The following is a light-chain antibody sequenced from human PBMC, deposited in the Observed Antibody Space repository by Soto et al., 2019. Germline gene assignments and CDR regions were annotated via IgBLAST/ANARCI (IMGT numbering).Light chain of an antibody. CDR2: DAS. CDR3: QQYGSSPPSVT. CDR1: QSVSNNY. Sequence: EIVLTQSPGTLSLSPGERATLSCRASQSVSNNYVAWYQQKPGQAPRLLIYDASNRATGIPARFSGSGSGTDFTLTISRLEPEDFAVYYCQQYGSSPPSVTFGQGTRLEI. V-gene: IGKV3-20*01. J-gene: IGKJ5*01.